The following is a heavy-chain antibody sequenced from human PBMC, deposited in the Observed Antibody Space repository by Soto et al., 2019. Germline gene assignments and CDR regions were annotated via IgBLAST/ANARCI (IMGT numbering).Heavy chain of an antibody. CDR2: ITGSGGDT. Sequence: PGGSLRLSCGASGFTFSNYAMSWVRQAPGKGLEWVSAITGSGGDTFHAGSVKGRFTISRDNTKNTLYLQMNSLGAEDTAVYYCAKGSASSRPYYFDYWGQGTLVTVSS. CDR3: AKGSASSRPYYFDY. CDR1: GFTFSNYA. J-gene: IGHJ4*02. D-gene: IGHD2-2*01. V-gene: IGHV3-23*01.